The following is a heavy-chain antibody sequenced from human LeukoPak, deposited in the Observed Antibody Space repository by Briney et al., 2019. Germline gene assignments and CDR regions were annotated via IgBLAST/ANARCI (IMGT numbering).Heavy chain of an antibody. D-gene: IGHD2-2*01. V-gene: IGHV1-46*01. CDR1: GYTFTSYY. Sequence: ASVKVSCKASGYTFTSYYMHWVRQAPGQGLEWMGIINPSGGSTSYAQKFQGRVTMTRDTSTSTVYMELSSLRSEDTVVYCCARSLRHCSSTSCYPDYWGQGTLVTVSS. J-gene: IGHJ4*02. CDR2: INPSGGST. CDR3: ARSLRHCSSTSCYPDY.